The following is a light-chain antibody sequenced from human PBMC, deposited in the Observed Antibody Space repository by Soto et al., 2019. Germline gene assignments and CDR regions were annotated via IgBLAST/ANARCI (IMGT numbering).Light chain of an antibody. Sequence: IQMTQSPSSLYASVGDRVTITCRASQGVSAYLLWYQQRPGKAPNLLIFDASDLASGVSSRFSGSGSGAEFTLTISSLQADDFATYYCQQYESYPYTFGRGTRLEIK. J-gene: IGKJ2*01. CDR2: DAS. CDR3: QQYESYPYT. V-gene: IGKV1-13*02. CDR1: QGVSAY.